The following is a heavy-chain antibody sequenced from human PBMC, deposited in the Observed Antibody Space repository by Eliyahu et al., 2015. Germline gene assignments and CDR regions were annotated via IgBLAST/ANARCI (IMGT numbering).Heavy chain of an antibody. J-gene: IGHJ6*02. Sequence: QLQLVQSGTEVRNPGASVKLSCXXSGYXFTNYYXXXXRPAPGQGLEWMGLVNPSDGTTNYAQKFQDRVTMTSDTSTSTVYMELSSLSSDEDAAVYYCVSLFGATSCHNFVCRFSNGLDVWGQGTTVAVSS. CDR2: VNPSDGTT. D-gene: IGHD3-16*01. V-gene: IGHV1-46*01. CDR1: GYXFTNYY. CDR3: VSLFGATSCHNFVCRFSNGLDV.